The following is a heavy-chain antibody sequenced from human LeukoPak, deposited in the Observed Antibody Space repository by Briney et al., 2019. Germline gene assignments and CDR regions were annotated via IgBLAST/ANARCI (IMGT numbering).Heavy chain of an antibody. CDR3: ARLVVGATRYFDY. D-gene: IGHD1-26*01. J-gene: IGHJ4*02. Sequence: PSETLSLTCTVSDGSICISSYYWGWIRQPLGKGLGWIRSIYYSGSTYYNPSLKSRATISVDTSKNQFSLKLSSVTAADTTVYYCARLVVGATRYFDYWGQGTLVTVSS. CDR2: IYYSGST. CDR1: DGSICISSYY. V-gene: IGHV4-39*01.